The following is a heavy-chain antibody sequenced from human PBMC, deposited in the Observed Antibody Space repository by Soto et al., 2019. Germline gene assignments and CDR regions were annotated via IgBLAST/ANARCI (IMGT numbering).Heavy chain of an antibody. D-gene: IGHD3-10*01. V-gene: IGHV3-11*01. J-gene: IGHJ4*02. CDR3: ASDPFYYASAY. CDR1: GFTFCDHY. CDR2: ISSGGSTM. Sequence: SGGSLRLSCAASGFTFCDHYMTWIRQAPGKGLEWVSKISSGGSTMYYADSVKGRFTVSRDNAKNSVYLQMDSLRAEDTAVYYCASDPFYYASAYWGQGTLVTVSS.